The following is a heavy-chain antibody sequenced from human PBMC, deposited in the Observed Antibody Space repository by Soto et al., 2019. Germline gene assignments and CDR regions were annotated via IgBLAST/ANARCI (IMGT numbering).Heavy chain of an antibody. J-gene: IGHJ4*02. CDR2: IWYDGSNK. V-gene: IGHV3-33*01. CDR3: ARDPSYGYSEIDY. Sequence: VQLVESGGGVVQPGRSLRLSCAASGFTFSSYGMHWVRQAPGKGLEWVAVIWYDGSNKYYADSVKGRFTISRDNSKNTLYLQMNSLRAEDTAVYYCARDPSYGYSEIDYWGQGTLVTVSS. CDR1: GFTFSSYG. D-gene: IGHD5-18*01.